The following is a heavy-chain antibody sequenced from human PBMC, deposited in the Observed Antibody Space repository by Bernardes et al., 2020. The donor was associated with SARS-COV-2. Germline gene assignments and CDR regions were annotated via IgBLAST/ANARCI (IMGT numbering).Heavy chain of an antibody. CDR3: ARDRSATPSYYYYGMDV. CDR1: GFTFSSYG. D-gene: IGHD3-3*01. Sequence: GGSLRLSCAASGFTFSSYGMHWVRQAPGKGLEWVAVIWYDGSNKYYADSVKGRFTISRDNSKNTLYLQMNSLRAEDTAVYYCARDRSATPSYYYYGMDVWGQGTGDTVSS. CDR2: IWYDGSNK. J-gene: IGHJ6*02. V-gene: IGHV3-33*01.